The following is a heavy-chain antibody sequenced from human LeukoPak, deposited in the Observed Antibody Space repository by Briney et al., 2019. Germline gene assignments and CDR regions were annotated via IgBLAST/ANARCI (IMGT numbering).Heavy chain of an antibody. CDR1: GFRFTSYW. CDR2: LYPCDSDT. J-gene: IGHJ4*02. CDR3: ARQAPALSRRRHLSLIAAAGDTTFSNFDY. D-gene: IGHD6-13*01. Sequence: GEALQISFKGPGFRFTSYWIGWVRPVPGKGLGWRGILYPCDSDTRYSPSFQGQVTISADKSISTAYLQWSSLKASDTAMYYCARQAPALSRRRHLSLIAAAGDTTFSNFDYWGQGTLVTVSS. V-gene: IGHV5-51*01.